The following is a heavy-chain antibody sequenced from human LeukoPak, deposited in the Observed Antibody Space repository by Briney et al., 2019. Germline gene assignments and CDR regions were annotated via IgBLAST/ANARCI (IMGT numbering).Heavy chain of an antibody. V-gene: IGHV1-2*02. D-gene: IGHD1-1*01. CDR2: INPDSGFT. Sequence: ASVKVSCKTSGYTFTDDYMHWVRQAPGQGLKFMGWINPDSGFTNYAQKFQGRVTMTRDTSISTAYLEVRRLRSDDTAVYYCAPTPEAYTSNWNVWGQGTLVTVSS. CDR3: APTPEAYTSNWNV. CDR1: GYTFTDDY. J-gene: IGHJ4*02.